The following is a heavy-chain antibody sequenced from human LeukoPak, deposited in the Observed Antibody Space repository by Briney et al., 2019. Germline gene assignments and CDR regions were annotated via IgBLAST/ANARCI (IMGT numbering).Heavy chain of an antibody. CDR1: GDSISSYY. Sequence: SETLSLTCSVSGDSISSYYWSWIRQPPGKGLEWLGYIYYSGSTNYNPSLKSRVTISVDTSKNQFSLRLSSVTAADTAVYYCARQNYDSVTGYRLDIWGQGTTVTVSS. J-gene: IGHJ6*02. CDR2: IYYSGST. D-gene: IGHD3-9*01. V-gene: IGHV4-59*08. CDR3: ARQNYDSVTGYRLDI.